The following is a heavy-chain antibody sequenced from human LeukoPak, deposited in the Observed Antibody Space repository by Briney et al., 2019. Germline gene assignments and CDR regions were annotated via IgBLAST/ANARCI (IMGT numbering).Heavy chain of an antibody. D-gene: IGHD3-22*01. J-gene: IGHJ4*02. CDR3: AKRGSGYPDYFDY. CDR2: ISGSGGST. Sequence: GGSLRLSCAASGFAFSSYSMNWVRQAPGKGLEWVSAISGSGGSTYYADSVKGRFTISRDNSKNTLYLQMNSLRAEDTAVYYCAKRGSGYPDYFDYWGQGTLVTVSS. V-gene: IGHV3-23*01. CDR1: GFAFSSYS.